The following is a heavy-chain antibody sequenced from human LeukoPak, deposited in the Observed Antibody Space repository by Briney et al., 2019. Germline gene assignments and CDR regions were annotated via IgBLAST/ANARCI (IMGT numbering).Heavy chain of an antibody. D-gene: IGHD3-22*01. CDR3: ARDRTHYYDSSGFGY. J-gene: IGHJ4*02. V-gene: IGHV3-9*01. Sequence: PGRSLRLSCAASGFTFDDYAMHWVRQTPGKGLEWVSGISWNSGSIGYADSVKGRFTISRDSAKNSLYLQMNSLRAEDTAVYYCARDRTHYYDSSGFGYWGQGTLVTVSS. CDR2: ISWNSGSI. CDR1: GFTFDDYA.